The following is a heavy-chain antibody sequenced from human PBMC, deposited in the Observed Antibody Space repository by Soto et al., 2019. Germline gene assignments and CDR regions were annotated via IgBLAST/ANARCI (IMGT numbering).Heavy chain of an antibody. D-gene: IGHD6-13*01. CDR3: ARDLAAGNCDY. Sequence: ASVKVSCKTSGYTFTDYAMHWVRQAPGQRLEWMGWINAINGQAKYSQKFQGRVTITRDTSTSTAYMELSSLRSEDTAVYYCARDLAAGNCDYWGQGTLVTVSS. CDR1: GYTFTDYA. J-gene: IGHJ4*02. V-gene: IGHV1-3*01. CDR2: INAINGQA.